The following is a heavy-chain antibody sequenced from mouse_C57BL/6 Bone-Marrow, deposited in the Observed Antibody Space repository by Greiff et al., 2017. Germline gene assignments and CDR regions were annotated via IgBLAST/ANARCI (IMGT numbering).Heavy chain of an antibody. V-gene: IGHV14-4*01. J-gene: IGHJ4*01. CDR1: GFNIKDDY. CDR3: TPHYYAMDN. CDR2: IDPENGDT. Sequence: EVQLQQSGAELVRPGASVKLSCTASGFNIKDDYMHWVKQRPEQGLEWIGWIDPENGDTVYASKFQGKATLTADTSSHTAYLQLSSLPSEDTAVYYCTPHYYAMDNWGQGTSVTVS.